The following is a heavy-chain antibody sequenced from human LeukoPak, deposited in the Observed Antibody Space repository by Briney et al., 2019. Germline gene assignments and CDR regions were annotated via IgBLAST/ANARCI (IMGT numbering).Heavy chain of an antibody. CDR3: ARGTWFGEFNYYYMDV. J-gene: IGHJ6*03. Sequence: SETLSLTCTVSGGSISSGSYYWSWIRQPAGKGLEWIGRIYTSGSTNYNPSLKSRVTISVDTSKNQFSLKLSSVTAAGTAVYYCARGTWFGEFNYYYMDVWGKGTTVTIPS. V-gene: IGHV4-61*02. D-gene: IGHD3-10*01. CDR1: GGSISSGSYY. CDR2: IYTSGST.